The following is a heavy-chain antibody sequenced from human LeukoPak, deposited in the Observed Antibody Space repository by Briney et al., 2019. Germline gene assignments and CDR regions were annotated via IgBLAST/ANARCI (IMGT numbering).Heavy chain of an antibody. J-gene: IGHJ4*02. CDR3: AKDVVGATPEGDFDY. CDR2: ISYDGSNK. D-gene: IGHD1-26*01. Sequence: GGSLRLSCAASGFTFSSYGMHWVRQAPGKGLEWVAVISYDGSNKYYADSVKDRFTISRDNSKNTLYLQMNSLRAEDTAVYYCAKDVVGATPEGDFDYWGQGTLVTVSS. CDR1: GFTFSSYG. V-gene: IGHV3-30*18.